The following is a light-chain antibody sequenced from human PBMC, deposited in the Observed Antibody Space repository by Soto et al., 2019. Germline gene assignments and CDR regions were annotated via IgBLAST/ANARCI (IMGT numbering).Light chain of an antibody. J-gene: IGKJ1*01. CDR3: QQYGGSTRT. Sequence: VLTQSPGTLSLSPGERSTLSCSASQSVTTQLAWYQQKPGQAPRLIIHGASSRATGVPDRITGSGSGTDFTLSISRLEPEDFAVYYCQQYGGSTRTFGEGTKVDIK. CDR1: QSVTTQ. CDR2: GAS. V-gene: IGKV3-20*01.